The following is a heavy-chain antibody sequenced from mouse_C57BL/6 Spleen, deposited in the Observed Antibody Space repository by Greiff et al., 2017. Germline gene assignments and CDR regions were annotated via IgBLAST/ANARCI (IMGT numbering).Heavy chain of an antibody. CDR2: IWWDDDK. D-gene: IGHD2-4*01. V-gene: IGHV8-8*01. CDR3: ARMRWVYDYDKGYCAMDY. CDR1: GFSLSTFGMG. J-gene: IGHJ4*01. Sequence: QVTLKVSGPGILQPSQTLSLTCSFSGFSLSTFGMGVGWIRPPSGKGLEWLAHIWWDDDKYYNPALKSRLTISKDTSKNKVFLKIANVDTADTATYYWARMRWVYDYDKGYCAMDYWGQGTSVTVSS.